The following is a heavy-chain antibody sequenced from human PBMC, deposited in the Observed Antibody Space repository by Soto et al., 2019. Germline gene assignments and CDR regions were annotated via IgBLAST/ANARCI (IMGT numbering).Heavy chain of an antibody. CDR3: ARDSPDGVVVVAATLFDY. V-gene: IGHV1-18*04. CDR1: GYTFTSYG. J-gene: IGHJ4*02. D-gene: IGHD2-15*01. CDR2: ISAYNGNT. Sequence: ASVKVSCKASGYTFTSYGISWVRQAPGQGLEWMGWISAYNGNTNYAQKLQGRVTMTTDTSTSTAYMELRSLRSDDTAVYYCARDSPDGVVVVAATLFDYCGQGTLVTVSS.